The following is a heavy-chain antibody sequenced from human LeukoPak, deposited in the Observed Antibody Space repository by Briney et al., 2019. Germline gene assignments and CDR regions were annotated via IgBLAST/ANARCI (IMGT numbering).Heavy chain of an antibody. CDR2: INHSGST. V-gene: IGHV4-34*01. J-gene: IGHJ5*02. Sequence: SETLSLTCAVYGGSFSGYYWSWIRQPPGKGLEWIGEINHSGSTNYNPSLKSRVTISVDTSKNQFSLKLSSVTAADTAVYYCARAAQRGRRGWFDPWGQGTLVTVSS. CDR3: ARAAQRGRRGWFDP. CDR1: GGSFSGYY. D-gene: IGHD6-25*01.